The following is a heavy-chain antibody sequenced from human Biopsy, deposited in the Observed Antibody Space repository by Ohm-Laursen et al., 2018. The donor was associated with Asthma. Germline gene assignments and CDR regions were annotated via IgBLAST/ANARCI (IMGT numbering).Heavy chain of an antibody. J-gene: IGHJ4*02. CDR1: GGSMSSSSYS. D-gene: IGHD7-27*01. CDR2: ISYTGNT. V-gene: IGHV4-39*01. Sequence: TLSLTCTVSGGSMSSSSYSWGWIRQPPGKGLEWIGSISYTGNTDIPSLRSRVTLSVDTSKNNFSLKLTSVTAADTAVFYCGRHWNWGSFFDYWGQGMLVTVSS. CDR3: GRHWNWGSFFDY.